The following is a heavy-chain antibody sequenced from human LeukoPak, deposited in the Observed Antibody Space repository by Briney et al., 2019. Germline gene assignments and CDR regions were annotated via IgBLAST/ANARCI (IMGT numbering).Heavy chain of an antibody. J-gene: IGHJ5*02. V-gene: IGHV4-4*07. CDR1: GGSISSYY. CDR3: ARVGNPLVTVFAWFDP. CDR2: IYTSGST. Sequence: SETLSLTCTVSGGSISSYYWSWIRQPAGKGLEWIGRIYTSGSTNYNPSLKSRVTMSVDTSKNQFSLKLSSVTAADTAVYYCARVGNPLVTVFAWFDPWGQGILVTVSS. D-gene: IGHD3-3*01.